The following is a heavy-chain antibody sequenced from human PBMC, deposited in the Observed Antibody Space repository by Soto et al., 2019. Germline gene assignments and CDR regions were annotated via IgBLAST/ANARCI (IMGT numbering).Heavy chain of an antibody. CDR2: ISGGSSYT. CDR3: AKTRVADSGYYFDH. D-gene: IGHD3-10*01. CDR1: GFSFGDSY. V-gene: IGHV3-11*05. Sequence: QVQLVESGGGLVKPGGSLRLSCAASGFSFGDSYMSWIRQSAGKGLEWLSYISGGSSYTKYAESVKGRFTISRDNARRSLFLQANGLRAYDTAIYYCAKTRVADSGYYFDHWGQGTMVTVSS. J-gene: IGHJ4*02.